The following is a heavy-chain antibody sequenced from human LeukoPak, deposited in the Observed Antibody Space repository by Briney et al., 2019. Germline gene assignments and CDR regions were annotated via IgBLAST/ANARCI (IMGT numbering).Heavy chain of an antibody. V-gene: IGHV3-30-3*01. D-gene: IGHD6-19*01. CDR1: GFTFSTYV. Sequence: GGSLRLSCAAPGFTFSTYVIHWVRQAPGKGLEWVAVLSYDGSNEYYADSVQGRFTISRDNSKNTLYLQMNSLRAEDTAVYYCARADVPVAGSSFDYWGQGTLVTVSS. CDR2: LSYDGSNE. J-gene: IGHJ4*02. CDR3: ARADVPVAGSSFDY.